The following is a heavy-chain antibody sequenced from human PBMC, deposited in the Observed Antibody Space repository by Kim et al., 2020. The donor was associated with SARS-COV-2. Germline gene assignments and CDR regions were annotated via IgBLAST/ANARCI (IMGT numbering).Heavy chain of an antibody. D-gene: IGHD6-19*01. J-gene: IGHJ4*02. CDR3: AAGAGFLIDF. Sequence: GGSLRLSCAASGVTFSNYWMNWVRQPPGKGLEWVAIIKQDGSEKYYVDSVRGRFAISRDNAENSLYLQMNNLRPEDTAEYYCAAGAGFLIDFWGQGTLVTVSS. CDR2: IKQDGSEK. CDR1: GVTFSNYW. V-gene: IGHV3-7*03.